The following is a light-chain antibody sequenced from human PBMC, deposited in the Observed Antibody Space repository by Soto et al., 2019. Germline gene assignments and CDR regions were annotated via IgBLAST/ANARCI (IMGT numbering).Light chain of an antibody. CDR2: DAS. Sequence: EIVLTQSPDTLSLSPGEGATLSCRASHDVSVSLVWYRQRPGQSPRLLIHDASNRATGISGRFSGSGSGTDFTLGIGSLEPEESALYYCQQRDSWPYTSGQGTKVEIK. V-gene: IGKV3-11*01. CDR3: QQRDSWPYT. CDR1: HDVSVS. J-gene: IGKJ2*01.